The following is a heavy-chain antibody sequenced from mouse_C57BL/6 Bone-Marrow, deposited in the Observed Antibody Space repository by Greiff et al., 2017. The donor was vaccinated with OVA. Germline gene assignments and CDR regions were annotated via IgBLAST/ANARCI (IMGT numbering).Heavy chain of an antibody. CDR3: ATNSNYPYYYAMDY. D-gene: IGHD2-5*01. Sequence: VQLQQSGPELVKPGASVKISCKASGYSFTGYYMNWVKQSPEKSLEWIGEINPSTGGTTYNQKFKAKATLTVDKSSSTAYMQLKSLTSEDSAVYYCATNSNYPYYYAMDYWGQGTSVTVSS. CDR2: INPSTGGT. V-gene: IGHV1-42*01. J-gene: IGHJ4*01. CDR1: GYSFTGYY.